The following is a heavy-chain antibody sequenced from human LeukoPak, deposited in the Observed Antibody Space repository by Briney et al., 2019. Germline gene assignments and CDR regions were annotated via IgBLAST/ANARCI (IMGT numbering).Heavy chain of an antibody. CDR3: ARETMVRGGYDY. V-gene: IGHV3-53*01. CDR1: GFTVSSNY. J-gene: IGHJ4*02. Sequence: GGSLRLSCAASGFTVSSNYMSWVRQAPGKGLEWVSVIYSGGSTYYADSVKGRFTISRDNFKNTLYLQMNSLRAEDTAVYYCARETMVRGGYDYWGQGTLVTVSS. D-gene: IGHD3-10*01. CDR2: IYSGGST.